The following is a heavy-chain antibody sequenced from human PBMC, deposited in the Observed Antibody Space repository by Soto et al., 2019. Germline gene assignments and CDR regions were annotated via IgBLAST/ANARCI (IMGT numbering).Heavy chain of an antibody. V-gene: IGHV2-5*02. J-gene: IGHJ4*02. CDR3: AHRALIGQSVGFDY. D-gene: IGHD3-22*01. Sequence: QITLKESGPTLVKPTETLTLTCTFSGFSLSTSGVGVGWIRQPPGKALEWLALIYWDGDERYSPSLKSKLTITKDTSKNQVVLTMTNMDPVDTAPYYCAHRALIGQSVGFDYWGQGTLVTVSS. CDR2: IYWDGDE. CDR1: GFSLSTSGVG.